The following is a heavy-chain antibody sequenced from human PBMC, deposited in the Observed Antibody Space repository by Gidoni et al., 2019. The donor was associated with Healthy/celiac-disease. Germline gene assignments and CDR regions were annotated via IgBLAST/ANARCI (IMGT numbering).Heavy chain of an antibody. V-gene: IGHV3-30-3*01. CDR2: ISYDGSNK. CDR3: ARATLVSGRGWFDP. J-gene: IGHJ5*02. CDR1: GFTFSSYA. D-gene: IGHD3-16*01. Sequence: QVQLVESGGGVVQPGRSLRLSCAASGFTFSSYAMHWVRQAPGKGLEWVAVISYDGSNKYYADSVKGRFTISRDNSKNTLYLQMNSLRAEDTAVYYCARATLVSGRGWFDPWGQGTLVTVSS.